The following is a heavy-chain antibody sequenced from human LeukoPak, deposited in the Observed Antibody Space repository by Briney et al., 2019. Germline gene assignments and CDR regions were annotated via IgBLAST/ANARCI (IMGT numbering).Heavy chain of an antibody. CDR2: IGSGGEST. CDR1: GFTFNNFA. J-gene: IGHJ4*02. Sequence: GGSLRLSCSASGFTFNNFAMSWVRQAPGKGLEWVSAIGSGGESTYYADSVKGRFTISRDNSKNTLYLQMNSLRAEDTAIYYCAKGVRFLDWWILDYWGQGSLVTVSS. CDR3: AKGVRFLDWWILDY. V-gene: IGHV3-23*01. D-gene: IGHD3-9*01.